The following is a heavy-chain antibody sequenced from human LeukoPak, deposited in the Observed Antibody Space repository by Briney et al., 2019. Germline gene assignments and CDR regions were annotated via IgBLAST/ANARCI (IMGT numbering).Heavy chain of an antibody. CDR3: ARGGSGWYEGDY. CDR1: GFTFSSYS. CDR2: ISTSSSYI. D-gene: IGHD6-19*01. Sequence: GGSLRLSCAASGFTFSSYSMHWVRQAPGKGLEWVSFISTSSSYIYYVDSVKGRFTISRDNAENSLYLQMNSLRAEDTAVYYCARGGSGWYEGDYWGQGTLVTVSS. J-gene: IGHJ4*02. V-gene: IGHV3-21*01.